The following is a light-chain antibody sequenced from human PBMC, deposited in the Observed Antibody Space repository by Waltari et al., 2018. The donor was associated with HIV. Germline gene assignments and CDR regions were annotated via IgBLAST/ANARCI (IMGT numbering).Light chain of an antibody. CDR1: SYNVRNNY. J-gene: IGLJ2*01. V-gene: IGLV1-47*01. CDR2: RNN. Sequence: QSVLAQPRSVYGTPGQRVNISCSGSSYNVRNNYVYWYQQVPGVAPKLLIYRNNHRPSGVPDRFSGSKSGTSASLAISGLRTEDEAEYYCAAWDDRLSGRLFGGGTK. CDR3: AAWDDRLSGRL.